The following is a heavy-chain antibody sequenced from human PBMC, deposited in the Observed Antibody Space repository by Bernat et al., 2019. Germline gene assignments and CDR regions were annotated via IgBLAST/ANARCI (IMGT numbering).Heavy chain of an antibody. CDR3: ARFVVVVAATHFDY. CDR1: GGSISSYY. D-gene: IGHD2-15*01. V-gene: IGHV4-59*08. J-gene: IGHJ4*02. Sequence: QVQLQESGPGLVKPSETLSLTCTVSGGSISSYYWSWIRQPPGKGLEWIGYIYYSGSTNYNPPLKSRVTISVDTSKNQFSLKLSSVTAADTAVYYCARFVVVVAATHFDYWGQGTLVTVSS. CDR2: IYYSGST.